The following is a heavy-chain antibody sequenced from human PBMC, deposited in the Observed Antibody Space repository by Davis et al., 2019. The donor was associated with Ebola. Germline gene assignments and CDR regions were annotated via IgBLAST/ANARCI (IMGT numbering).Heavy chain of an antibody. Sequence: MPSETLSLTCAVYGGSFSGYYWSWIRQPPGKGLEWIGEINHSGSTNYNPSLKSRVTISVDTSKNQFSLKLSSVTAADTAVYYCARVNYDFWSGYYSDNWFDPWGQGTLVTVSS. CDR3: ARVNYDFWSGYYSDNWFDP. J-gene: IGHJ5*02. D-gene: IGHD3-3*01. CDR2: INHSGST. CDR1: GGSFSGYY. V-gene: IGHV4-34*01.